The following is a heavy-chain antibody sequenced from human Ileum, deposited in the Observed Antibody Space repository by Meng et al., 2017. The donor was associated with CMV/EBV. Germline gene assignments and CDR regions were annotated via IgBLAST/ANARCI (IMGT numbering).Heavy chain of an antibody. D-gene: IGHD1-26*01. CDR2: INGDGSST. J-gene: IGHJ4*02. CDR1: GFTFRSYW. Sequence: GGSLRLSCAASGFTFRSYWMHWVRQVPGKGLVWVSRINGDGSSTAYADSVGGRFTISRDNAKNTLYLQMNNLRAEDTAVYYCARLAGRELPEGFDYWGRGRLVTVSS. V-gene: IGHV3-74*01. CDR3: ARLAGRELPEGFDY.